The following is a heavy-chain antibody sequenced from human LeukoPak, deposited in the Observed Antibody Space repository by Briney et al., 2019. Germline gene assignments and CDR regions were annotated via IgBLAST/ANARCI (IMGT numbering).Heavy chain of an antibody. J-gene: IGHJ1*01. CDR3: PRRSGGSDYQGYFQH. D-gene: IGHD2-21*01. Sequence: SETLSLTCTVSGDSVSSTTYYWSWIRQPPGKGLEWIASINYSGSTYYKPSLESRVTISLDTSKNQFSLKLSSVTAADTAVYYCPRRSGGSDYQGYFQHWGQGTLVTVSS. V-gene: IGHV4-39*01. CDR2: INYSGST. CDR1: GDSVSSTTYY.